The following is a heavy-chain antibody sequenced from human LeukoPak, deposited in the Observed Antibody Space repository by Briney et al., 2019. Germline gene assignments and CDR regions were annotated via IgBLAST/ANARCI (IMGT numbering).Heavy chain of an antibody. V-gene: IGHV3-74*03. CDR2: ISPDGSTT. CDR3: TTVLSSNRYNLCDH. J-gene: IGHJ4*02. D-gene: IGHD6-13*01. CDR1: GFTLSRYW. Sequence: GGSLRLSCAASGFTLSRYWMHWVRQAPGKGLMWVSRISPDGSTTLYADSVKGRFTISRDNAKNTLYLQMNSLGAEDTAVYYCTTVLSSNRYNLCDHWGQGTLVTVSS.